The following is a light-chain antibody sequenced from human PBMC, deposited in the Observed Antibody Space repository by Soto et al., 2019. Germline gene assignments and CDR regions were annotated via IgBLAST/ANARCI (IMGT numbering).Light chain of an antibody. CDR3: QQYGSSAPIT. J-gene: IGKJ5*01. Sequence: EIVMTQSPATLSVSPGESATLSCRASQSVRRNLAWFQHKPGQAPRLLIYAASTRAPGIAARFSGSGSETDFTLTISRLEPEDFALYYCQQYGSSAPITFGQGTRLEIK. CDR2: AAS. CDR1: QSVRRN. V-gene: IGKV3-15*01.